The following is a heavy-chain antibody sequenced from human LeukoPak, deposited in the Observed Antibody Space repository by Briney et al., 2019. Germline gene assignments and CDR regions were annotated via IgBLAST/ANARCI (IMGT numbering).Heavy chain of an antibody. Sequence: SVKVSCKASGGTFSSYAISWVRQAPGQGLEWMGGIIPIFGTANYAQKFQGRVTITADESTSTAYMELSSLRSEDTAVYYCARDQQQQLVRDYYYGMDVWGQGTTVTVSS. CDR1: GGTFSSYA. J-gene: IGHJ6*02. CDR2: IIPIFGTA. CDR3: ARDQQQQLVRDYYYGMDV. D-gene: IGHD6-13*01. V-gene: IGHV1-69*13.